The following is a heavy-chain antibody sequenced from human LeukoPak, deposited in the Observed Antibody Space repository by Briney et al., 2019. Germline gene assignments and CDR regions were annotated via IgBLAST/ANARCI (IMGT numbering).Heavy chain of an antibody. D-gene: IGHD3-9*01. CDR1: GYTFTSYD. CDR3: ARGGTDVLRYFDWLSNVPALYYYYYYMDV. J-gene: IGHJ6*03. CDR2: MNPNSGNT. V-gene: IGHV1-8*01. Sequence: ASVKVSCKASGYTFTSYDINWVRQATGQGLEWMGWMNPNSGNTGYAQKFQGRVTMTRNTSISTAYMELSSLRSEDTAVYYCARGGTDVLRYFDWLSNVPALYYYYYYMDVWGKGTTVTISS.